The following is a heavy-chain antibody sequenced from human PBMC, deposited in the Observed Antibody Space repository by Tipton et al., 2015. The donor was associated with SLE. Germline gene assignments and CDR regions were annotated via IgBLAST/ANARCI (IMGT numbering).Heavy chain of an antibody. D-gene: IGHD3-3*01. J-gene: IGHJ5*02. CDR2: IYSRGST. Sequence: TLSLTCTVSGGSISSGSYYWNWIRQPAGKGLEWIGRIYSRGSTNSNLSLKSRVTISLDKSKNQFSLKLSSVTAADTAVYYCARGGTVFGVVLNWFDPWGQGTLVTVSS. CDR1: GGSISSGSYY. CDR3: ARGGTVFGVVLNWFDP. V-gene: IGHV4-61*02.